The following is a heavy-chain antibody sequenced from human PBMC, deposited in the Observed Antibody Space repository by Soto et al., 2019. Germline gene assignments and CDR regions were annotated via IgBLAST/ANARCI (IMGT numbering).Heavy chain of an antibody. CDR1: GFTVSSSY. D-gene: IGHD1-26*01. CDR3: VREVGVDRDGRDV. V-gene: IGHV3-53*04. CDR2: IYTAGNT. Sequence: VQLVESGGGLVQPGGSLRLSCAASGFTVSSSYMSWVRQGPGKGLEWVSVIYTAGNTYYADSVKGRFTISRHDSKNTLYLQMNSLTADATAVYYCVREVGVDRDGRDVLGQGTTVTVSS. J-gene: IGHJ6*02.